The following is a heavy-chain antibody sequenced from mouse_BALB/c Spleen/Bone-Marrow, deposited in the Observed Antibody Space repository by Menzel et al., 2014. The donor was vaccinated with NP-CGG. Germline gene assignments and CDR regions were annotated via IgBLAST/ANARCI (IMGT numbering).Heavy chain of an antibody. CDR1: DYSFTSYW. D-gene: IGHD2-2*01. J-gene: IGHJ1*01. Sequence: QVQLQQSGAELVRPGASVKLSCRASDYSFTSYWVSWVKQRPGQGLEWIGMIHPSDSETRLNQKFKDKATLTVDKSSSTAYMQLSSPTSEDSAVYYCARGGYDGWYFDVWGAGTTVTVSS. CDR3: ARGGYDGWYFDV. CDR2: IHPSDSET. V-gene: IGHV1-74*01.